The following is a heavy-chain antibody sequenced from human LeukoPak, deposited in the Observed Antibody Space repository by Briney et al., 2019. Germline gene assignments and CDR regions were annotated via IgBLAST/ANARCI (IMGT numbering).Heavy chain of an antibody. J-gene: IGHJ4*02. CDR1: GYSFTSYW. CDR3: ARQDFWSCFRN. V-gene: IGHV5-51*01. CDR2: IYPGDSDT. Sequence: GESLKISCKGSGYSFTSYWSGWVRQMPGKGLEWMGIIYPGDSDTRYSPSFQGQVTISADKSISTAYLQGSSLKASDTAMYYCARQDFWSCFRNWGQGTLVTVSS. D-gene: IGHD3-3*01.